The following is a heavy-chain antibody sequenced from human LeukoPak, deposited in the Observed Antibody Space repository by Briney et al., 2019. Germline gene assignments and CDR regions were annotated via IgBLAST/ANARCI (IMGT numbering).Heavy chain of an antibody. CDR2: IYPGDSDI. D-gene: IGHD1-14*01. V-gene: IGHV5-51*01. CDR3: ATAYNSDY. CDR1: GCTFSNHW. J-gene: IGHJ4*02. Sequence: GASLKISSKGFGCTFSNHWIGWGRRMPGKGLDWMAIIYPGDSDIRYSPSFQGQVTISADRSISTAYLQWNSLKASDTAIYYCATAYNSDYWGQGTLVTVSS.